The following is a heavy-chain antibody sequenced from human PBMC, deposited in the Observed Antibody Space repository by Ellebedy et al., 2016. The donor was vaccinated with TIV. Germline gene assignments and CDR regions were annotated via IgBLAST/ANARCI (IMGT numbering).Heavy chain of an antibody. CDR3: AKDIDATAVTSGYFDF. J-gene: IGHJ4*02. D-gene: IGHD4-17*01. CDR2: ISFEGSNT. V-gene: IGHV3-30*18. Sequence: GESLKISXAASGFTFSNYGMHWVRQAPGKGLEWVALISFEGSNTYYRDSVKGRFTISRDNSKSTLFLQMTSLRTEDTAVYYCAKDIDATAVTSGYFDFWGQGTLVTVSS. CDR1: GFTFSNYG.